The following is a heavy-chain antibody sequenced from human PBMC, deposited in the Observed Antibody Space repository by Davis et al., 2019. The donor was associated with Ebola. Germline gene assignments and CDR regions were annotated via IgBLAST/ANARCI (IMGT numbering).Heavy chain of an antibody. Sequence: MPSETLSLTCAVSGGSISSSNWWSWVRPPPGKGLEWIGEIYHSGSTNYNPSLKSRVTISVDKSKNQFSLKLSSVTAADTAVYYCAREGGSTSYFDYWGQGTLVTVSS. CDR2: IYHSGST. D-gene: IGHD1-26*01. CDR3: AREGGSTSYFDY. CDR1: GGSISSSNW. V-gene: IGHV4-4*02. J-gene: IGHJ4*02.